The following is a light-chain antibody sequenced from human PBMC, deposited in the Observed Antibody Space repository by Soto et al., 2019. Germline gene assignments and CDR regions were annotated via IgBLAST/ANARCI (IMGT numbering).Light chain of an antibody. V-gene: IGLV2-14*01. J-gene: IGLJ1*01. Sequence: ALTQPASVSGSPGQSITVSCTGTSSDIGVYNYVSWYQQHPGKAPKLMISEVSYRPSGVSNRFSGSKSGNTASLTISGLQAEDEADYSCSSYSSTTTPFVFGTGTKVTVL. CDR3: SSYSSTTTPFV. CDR2: EVS. CDR1: SSDIGVYNY.